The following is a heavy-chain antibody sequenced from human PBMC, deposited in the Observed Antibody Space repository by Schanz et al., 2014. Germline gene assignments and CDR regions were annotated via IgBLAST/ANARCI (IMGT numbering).Heavy chain of an antibody. V-gene: IGHV7-4-1*04. CDR1: GYTFTSYS. J-gene: IGHJ4*02. CDR2: INTHTGNP. Sequence: QVQLVQSGSELKKPGASVKVSCKASGYTFTSYSMNWVRQAPGQGLEWMGWINTHTGNPTYAQGFTGRFVFSLDTSVSMAYLQISSLKPDATAVYYCSREDYLDSSGYACGYWGQGTLVTVSS. CDR3: SREDYLDSSGYACGY. D-gene: IGHD3-22*01.